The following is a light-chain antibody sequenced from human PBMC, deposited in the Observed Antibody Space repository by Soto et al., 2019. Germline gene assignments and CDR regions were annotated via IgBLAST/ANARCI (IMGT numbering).Light chain of an antibody. CDR3: RQYGNSPRT. J-gene: IGKJ1*01. CDR1: QSVSINY. Sequence: EIVLTQSPGTLSLSPGDIATLSCRASQSVSINYLAWYQQRPGQAPRLLIYGASTRATGIPDRFSGSGSGTDFTLTISRLEPEDFAVYYCRQYGNSPRTFGQGTRVEIK. V-gene: IGKV3-20*01. CDR2: GAS.